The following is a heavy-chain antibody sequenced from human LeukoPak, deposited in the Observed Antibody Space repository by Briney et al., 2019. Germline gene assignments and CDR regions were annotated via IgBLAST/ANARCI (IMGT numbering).Heavy chain of an antibody. D-gene: IGHD2-21*01. CDR3: ACGVPHSYYCMDV. J-gene: IGHJ6*03. V-gene: IGHV4-59*12. Sequence: PSETLSLTCTVSGDSINTYYWNWIRQPPGKGLEWIAHIYYTGSASYNPPLKSRATISVDTSKNQFSLSLSSVTAADTAVYYCACGVPHSYYCMDVWGKGTTVAVSS. CDR2: IYYTGSA. CDR1: GDSINTYY.